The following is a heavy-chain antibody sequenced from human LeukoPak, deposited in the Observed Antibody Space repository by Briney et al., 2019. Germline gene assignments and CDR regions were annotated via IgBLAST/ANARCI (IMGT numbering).Heavy chain of an antibody. J-gene: IGHJ5*02. CDR1: GGSISSYY. V-gene: IGHV4-59*08. D-gene: IGHD3-16*02. CDR3: ARHSTFGGVIVENWFDP. Sequence: SETLSLTCTVSGGSISSYYWSWIRQPPGKGLEWIGYIYYSGSTNYNPSLKSRVTISVDTSKNQLSLKLSSVTAADTAVYYCARHSTFGGVIVENWFDPWGQGTPVTVSS. CDR2: IYYSGST.